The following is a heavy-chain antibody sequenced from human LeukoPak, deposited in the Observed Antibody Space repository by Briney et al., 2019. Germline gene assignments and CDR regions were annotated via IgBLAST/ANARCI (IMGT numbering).Heavy chain of an antibody. CDR1: GGSINTGGYY. D-gene: IGHD6-19*01. V-gene: IGHV4-31*03. Sequence: PSQTLSLTCTVSGGSINTGGYYWSWIRQLPGKGLEWIGYIYYSGNTYYNPSLKSRVIISVDTSKNQFSLKLSSVTAADTAVYYCAKKRVAVAGTHYFDYWGQGTLVTVSS. CDR2: IYYSGNT. J-gene: IGHJ4*02. CDR3: AKKRVAVAGTHYFDY.